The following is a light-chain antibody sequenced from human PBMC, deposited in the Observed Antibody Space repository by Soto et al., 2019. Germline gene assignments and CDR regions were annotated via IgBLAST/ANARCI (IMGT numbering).Light chain of an antibody. CDR2: KAS. CDR3: QQYNSFPWT. Sequence: DIQMTQSPSTLSASVGDRVTITCRASQTISSWLAWYQQKPGKAPKLLIYKASTFKSGVPSKFSGSGSGTDFTLTISSLQPEDFATYYCQQYNSFPWTFGQGTKVDIK. V-gene: IGKV1-5*03. CDR1: QTISSW. J-gene: IGKJ1*01.